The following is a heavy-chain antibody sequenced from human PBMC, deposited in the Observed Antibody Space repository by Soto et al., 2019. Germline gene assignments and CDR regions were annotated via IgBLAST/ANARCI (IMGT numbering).Heavy chain of an antibody. Sequence: QVQVVESGGGVVQPGRSLRLSCAASVFSFSAHGMHWVRQTHGKGLEWVAFISYDGTSEHYSDSVRGRFTISRDNFKDTLTLQMHSLRSEDTARYFCARQLGPNRIGGNCYFDSWGQGTPVTVSS. J-gene: IGHJ4*02. CDR3: ARQLGPNRIGGNCYFDS. CDR2: ISYDGTSE. D-gene: IGHD2-15*01. V-gene: IGHV3-30*03. CDR1: VFSFSAHG.